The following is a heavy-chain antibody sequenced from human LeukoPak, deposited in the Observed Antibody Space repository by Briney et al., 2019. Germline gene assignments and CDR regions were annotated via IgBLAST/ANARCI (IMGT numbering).Heavy chain of an antibody. CDR2: INWNGGST. CDR1: GFTFDDYG. J-gene: IGHJ3*02. Sequence: RSGGSLRLSCAASGFTFDDYGMSWVRQAPGKGLEWVSGINWNGGSTGYADSVKGRFTISRDNAKNSLYPQMNSLRAEDTALYYCARSSGEIYAFDIWGQGTMVTVSS. V-gene: IGHV3-20*04. D-gene: IGHD2-21*01. CDR3: ARSSGEIYAFDI.